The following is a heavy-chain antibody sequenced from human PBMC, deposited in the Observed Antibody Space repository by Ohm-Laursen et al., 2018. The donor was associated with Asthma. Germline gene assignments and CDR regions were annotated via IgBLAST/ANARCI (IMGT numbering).Heavy chain of an antibody. Sequence: SLRLSCAASGFTFSSYAMHWVRQAPGKGLEYVSAISSNGGSTYYADSVKGRFTISRDNSKNTLYLQMSSLRAEDTAVYYCARDRTIFGVVEDYYGMDVWGQGTTVTVSS. CDR1: GFTFSSYA. D-gene: IGHD3-3*01. V-gene: IGHV3-64D*08. J-gene: IGHJ6*02. CDR3: ARDRTIFGVVEDYYGMDV. CDR2: ISSNGGST.